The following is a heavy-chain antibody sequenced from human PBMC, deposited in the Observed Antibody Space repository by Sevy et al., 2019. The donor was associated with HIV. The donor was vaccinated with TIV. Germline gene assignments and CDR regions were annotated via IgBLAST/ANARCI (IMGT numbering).Heavy chain of an antibody. Sequence: SETLSLTCTVSGGSISSGNYYWGWLRQPPGKGLEWVGSISYGGNTYYNPSLKSRVTMSVDTSKNQFSLGLSFVTAADTAVYYCVRNLPVEGWLQSVAYWGQGTLVTVSS. D-gene: IGHD5-12*01. CDR1: GGSISSGNYY. CDR2: ISYGGNT. V-gene: IGHV4-39*01. J-gene: IGHJ4*02. CDR3: VRNLPVEGWLQSVAY.